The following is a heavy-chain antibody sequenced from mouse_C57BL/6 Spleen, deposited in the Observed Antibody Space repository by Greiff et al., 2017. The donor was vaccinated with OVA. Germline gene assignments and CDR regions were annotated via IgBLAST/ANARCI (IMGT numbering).Heavy chain of an antibody. CDR2: IRSKSNNYAT. Sequence: DVKLVESGGGLVQPKGSLKLSCAASGFSFNTYAMNWVRQAPGKGLEWVARIRSKSNNYATYYADSVKDRFTISRDDSESMLYLQMNNLKTEDTARYYCVRQLDWYFDVWGTGTTVTVSS. J-gene: IGHJ1*03. CDR3: VRQLDWYFDV. CDR1: GFSFNTYA. V-gene: IGHV10-1*01. D-gene: IGHD4-1*01.